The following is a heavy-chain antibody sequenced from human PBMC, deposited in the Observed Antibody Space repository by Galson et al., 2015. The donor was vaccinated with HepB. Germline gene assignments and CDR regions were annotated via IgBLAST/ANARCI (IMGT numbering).Heavy chain of an antibody. V-gene: IGHV3-53*01. CDR1: GFTVSSNY. CDR2: IYSGGST. J-gene: IGHJ6*02. CDR3: ARVKRGEWYSYYYYGMDV. D-gene: IGHD3-10*01. Sequence: SLRLSCAASGFTVSSNYMSWVRQAPGKGLECVSVIYSGGSTYYADSVKGRFTISRDNAKNSLYLQMNSLRAEDTAVYYCARVKRGEWYSYYYYGMDVWGQGTTVTVPS.